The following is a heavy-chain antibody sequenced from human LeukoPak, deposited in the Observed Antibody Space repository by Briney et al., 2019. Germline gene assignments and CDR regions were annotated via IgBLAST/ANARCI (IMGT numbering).Heavy chain of an antibody. CDR2: ISGSGGST. CDR3: AKLTRYSSGWYVDY. J-gene: IGHJ4*02. D-gene: IGHD6-19*01. V-gene: IGHV3-23*01. CDR1: GFTFSSNA. Sequence: GGSLRLSCAASGFTFSSNAMSWVRQAPGEGLEWVSAISGSGGSTYYADSVKGRFTISRDNSKNTLYLQMNSLRAEDTAVYYCAKLTRYSSGWYVDYWGQGTLVTVSS.